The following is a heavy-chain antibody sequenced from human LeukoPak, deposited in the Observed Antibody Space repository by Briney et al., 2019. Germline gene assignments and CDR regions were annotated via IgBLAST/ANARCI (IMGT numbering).Heavy chain of an antibody. CDR2: ISAYNGNT. Sequence: GASVTVSCKASGYTFTSYGISWVRQAPGQGLEWMGWISAYNGNTNYAQKLQGRVTMTTDTSTSTAYMELRSLRSDDTAVYYCARPPKDFWSGYYAGGAFDIWGQGTMVTVSS. V-gene: IGHV1-18*01. CDR1: GYTFTSYG. CDR3: ARPPKDFWSGYYAGGAFDI. J-gene: IGHJ3*02. D-gene: IGHD3-3*01.